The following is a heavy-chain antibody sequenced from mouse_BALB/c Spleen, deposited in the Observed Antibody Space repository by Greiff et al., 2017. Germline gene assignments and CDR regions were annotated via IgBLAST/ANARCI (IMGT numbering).Heavy chain of an antibody. J-gene: IGHJ1*01. CDR3: ARGTMITTGWYFDV. Sequence: EVHLVESGGGLVQPGGSRKLSCAASGFTFSSFGMHWVRQAPEKGLEWVAYISSGSSTIYYADTVKGRFTISRDNPKNTLFLLMTSLRSEDTAMYYCARGTMITTGWYFDVWGAGTTVTVSS. V-gene: IGHV5-17*02. CDR2: ISSGSSTI. CDR1: GFTFSSFG. D-gene: IGHD2-4*01.